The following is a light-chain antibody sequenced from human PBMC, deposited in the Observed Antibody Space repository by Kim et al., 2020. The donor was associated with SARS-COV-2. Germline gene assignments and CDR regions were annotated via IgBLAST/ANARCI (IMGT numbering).Light chain of an antibody. CDR2: DAS. V-gene: IGKV3-11*01. J-gene: IGKJ1*01. CDR3: QQRSDWPRT. CDR1: PNIRND. Sequence: LYPGESATLSRSANPNIRNDLAWDQQRPGLAPRVLIYDASNRATDIPARFSGSGSGTDFTLTISSVEPEDSAVYYSQQRSDWPRTFGQGTKGDIK.